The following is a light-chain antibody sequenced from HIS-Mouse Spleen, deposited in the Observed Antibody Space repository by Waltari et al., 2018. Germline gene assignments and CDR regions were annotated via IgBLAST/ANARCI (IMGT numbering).Light chain of an antibody. Sequence: SYELTQPPSVSVSPGQTASITCSGDKLGDKYACWYQQKPGQSPVLVIYQDSKRPSGIPERFSGSNSGNTATLTISGTQAMDAADYYCQAWDSSTPYVFGTGTKVTVL. CDR3: QAWDSSTPYV. V-gene: IGLV3-1*01. CDR1: KLGDKY. CDR2: QDS. J-gene: IGLJ1*01.